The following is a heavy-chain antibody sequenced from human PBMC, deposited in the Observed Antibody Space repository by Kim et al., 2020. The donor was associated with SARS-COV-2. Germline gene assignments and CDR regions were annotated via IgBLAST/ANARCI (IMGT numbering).Heavy chain of an antibody. Sequence: STYYADSVKGRFTNSRDNSKNTLYLQMSSLRAEDTAVYYCVKDASEKKDYWGQGTLVTVSS. V-gene: IGHV3-64D*09. J-gene: IGHJ4*02. CDR2: ST. CDR3: VKDASEKKDY.